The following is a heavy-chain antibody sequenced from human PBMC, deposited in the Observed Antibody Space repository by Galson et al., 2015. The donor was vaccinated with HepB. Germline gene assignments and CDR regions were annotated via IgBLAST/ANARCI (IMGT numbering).Heavy chain of an antibody. Sequence: SVKVSCKASGYTFTSYGISWVRQAPGQGLEWMGWISAYNGNTNYAQKLQGRVTMTTDTSTSTAYMELRSLRSDDTAVYYCARTVRDFWSGYYTGRGVYYCARDSGYCSGGSCYFPVDYWGQGTLVTVSS. CDR3: ARTVRDFWSGYYTGRGVYYCARDSGYCSGGSCYFPVDY. CDR2: ISAYNGNT. D-gene: IGHD2-15*01. V-gene: IGHV1-18*01. CDR1: GYTFTSYG. J-gene: IGHJ4*02.